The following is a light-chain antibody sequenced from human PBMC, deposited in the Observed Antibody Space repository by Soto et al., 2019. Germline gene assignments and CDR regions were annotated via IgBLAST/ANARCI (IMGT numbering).Light chain of an antibody. CDR3: QQYADSPIT. CDR2: GVS. Sequence: EIELTHSPGTLSLSPGERATLSCRASQRLASNYLAWYQQRPGQAPRLLLYGVSSRANGIPDRFSGSGSGTDFTLAISRVEPEDFAVYFSQQYADSPITFGQGTRLEIK. J-gene: IGKJ5*01. V-gene: IGKV3-20*01. CDR1: QRLASNY.